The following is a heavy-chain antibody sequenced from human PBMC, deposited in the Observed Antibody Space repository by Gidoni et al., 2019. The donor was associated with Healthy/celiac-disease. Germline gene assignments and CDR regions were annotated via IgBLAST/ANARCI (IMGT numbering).Heavy chain of an antibody. D-gene: IGHD5-18*01. Sequence: EVQLVESGGGLIQPGGSLRLSCAASGFTVSSNYMSWVRQAPGKGLEWVSVIYSGCSTYYADSVKGRFTISRDNSKNTLYLQMNSLRAEDTAVYYCARDSIRVDTAMDQDYYYDYMDVWGKGTTVTVSS. CDR3: ARDSIRVDTAMDQDYYYDYMDV. CDR2: IYSGCST. CDR1: GFTVSSNY. V-gene: IGHV3-53*01. J-gene: IGHJ6*03.